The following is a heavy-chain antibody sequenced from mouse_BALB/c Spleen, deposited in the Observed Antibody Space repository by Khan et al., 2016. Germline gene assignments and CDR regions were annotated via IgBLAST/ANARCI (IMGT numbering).Heavy chain of an antibody. D-gene: IGHD2-4*01. CDR1: GFNIKDTY. CDR2: IDPANGNT. V-gene: IGHV14-3*02. CDR3: ARSPYDYDVGFAY. J-gene: IGHJ3*01. Sequence: VQLKESGAELVKPGASVKLSCTASGFNIKDTYMHWVKQRPEQGLEWIGRIDPANGNTKYDPKFQGKATITADTSSNKAYLQLSSLTSEDTAVDYCARSPYDYDVGFAYWGQGTLVTVSA.